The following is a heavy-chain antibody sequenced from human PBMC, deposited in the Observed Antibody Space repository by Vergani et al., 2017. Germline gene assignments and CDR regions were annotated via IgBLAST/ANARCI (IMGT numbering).Heavy chain of an antibody. D-gene: IGHD1-7*01. CDR3: ANTNYGGIDP. V-gene: IGHV3-48*04. J-gene: IGHJ5*02. CDR1: EFTFSTYS. CDR2: ISSSGSTI. Sequence: EVQLVESGGGLVQPGGSLRLSCAASEFTFSTYSMNWVRQAPGKGLEWVSYISSSGSTIYYADSVKGRFTISRDNAKNSLYLQMNSLRAEDTAVYYCANTNYGGIDPWGQGTLVTVSS.